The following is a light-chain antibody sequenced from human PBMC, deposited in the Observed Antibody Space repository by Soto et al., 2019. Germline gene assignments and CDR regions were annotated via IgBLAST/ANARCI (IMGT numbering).Light chain of an antibody. CDR1: SSDIGVYDY. Sequence: QSVLTQPASVSGSPGQSITISCTGTSSDIGVYDYVSWYQQHPGKAPKLIIYEVTNRPSGLSNRFSGSKSGNTASLTISGLQAEDEADYFCCSYAGSHTYVFGTGTKVTVL. J-gene: IGLJ1*01. V-gene: IGLV2-14*01. CDR2: EVT. CDR3: CSYAGSHTYV.